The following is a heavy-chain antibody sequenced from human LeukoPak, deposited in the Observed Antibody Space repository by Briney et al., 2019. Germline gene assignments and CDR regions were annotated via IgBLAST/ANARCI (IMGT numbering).Heavy chain of an antibody. Sequence: ASVKVSCKASGYTFTSYYMHWVRQAPGQGLEWMGIINPSGHSTSYAQTFQDRVTLTRDMSTNTVYMELSSLRSDDTAVYFCATFSQGGSYYSGYLDSWGQGTLVTVSS. CDR3: ATFSQGGSYYSGYLDS. J-gene: IGHJ4*02. CDR1: GYTFTSYY. CDR2: INPSGHST. D-gene: IGHD1-26*01. V-gene: IGHV1-46*01.